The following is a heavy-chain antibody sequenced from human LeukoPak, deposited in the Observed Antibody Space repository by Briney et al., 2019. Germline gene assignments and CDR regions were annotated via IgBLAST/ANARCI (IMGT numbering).Heavy chain of an antibody. D-gene: IGHD3-22*01. V-gene: IGHV4-31*03. J-gene: IGHJ5*02. Sequence: SETLSLTCTVSGGSISSGGYYWSWIRQHPGKGLEWIGYIYYSGSTYYNPSLKSRVTISVDTSKNQFSLKLSSVTAADTAVYYCARGDYYDSSGYSAWGQGTLVTVSS. CDR3: ARGDYYDSSGYSA. CDR2: IYYSGST. CDR1: GGSISSGGYY.